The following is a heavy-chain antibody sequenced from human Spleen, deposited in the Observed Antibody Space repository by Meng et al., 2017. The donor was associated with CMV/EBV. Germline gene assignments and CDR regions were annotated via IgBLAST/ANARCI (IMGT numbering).Heavy chain of an antibody. V-gene: IGHV4-59*01. CDR2: IYYSGST. CDR1: GGSISSYY. Sequence: SETLSLTCTVSGGSISSYYWSWIRQPPGKGLEWIGYIYYSGSTNYNPSLKSRVTISLDTSKNQFSLNLSSVTAADTAVYYCARVSPAYSSSSSFDYWGQGTLVTVSS. CDR3: ARVSPAYSSSSSFDY. D-gene: IGHD6-6*01. J-gene: IGHJ4*02.